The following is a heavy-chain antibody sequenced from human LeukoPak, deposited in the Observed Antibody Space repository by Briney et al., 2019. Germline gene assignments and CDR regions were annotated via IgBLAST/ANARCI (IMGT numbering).Heavy chain of an antibody. CDR1: AYTFTGYY. Sequence: ASVKVSCKASAYTFTGYYMHCVRQAPGQGLEWMGWINPDSGGTNYAQKFQGRVTMTRDTSISTAYMEVSRLRSDDTAVYYCAREGSGWYGNFDYWGQGTLVTASS. D-gene: IGHD6-19*01. J-gene: IGHJ4*02. CDR3: AREGSGWYGNFDY. CDR2: INPDSGGT. V-gene: IGHV1-2*02.